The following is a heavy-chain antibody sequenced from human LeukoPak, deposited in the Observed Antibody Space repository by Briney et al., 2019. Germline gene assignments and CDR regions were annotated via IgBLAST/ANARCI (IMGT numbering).Heavy chain of an antibody. V-gene: IGHV1-18*01. J-gene: IGHJ4*02. CDR2: ISPYNDNT. Sequence: ASVKVSCKASGYIFTKFDISWVRQAPGQGLEWMGWISPYNDNTQSAQKFQGRVTMTTDTSTGTAYMGLRGLRSDDTAVYYCARETKEGVFFDYWGQGTLVTVSS. CDR3: ARETKEGVFFDY. CDR1: GYIFTKFD. D-gene: IGHD2-8*01.